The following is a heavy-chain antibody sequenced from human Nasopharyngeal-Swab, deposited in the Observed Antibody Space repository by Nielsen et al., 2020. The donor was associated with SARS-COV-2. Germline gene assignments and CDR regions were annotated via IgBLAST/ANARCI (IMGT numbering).Heavy chain of an antibody. V-gene: IGHV1-69*13. Sequence: SVKVSCKASGGTFSSYAISWVRQAPGQGLEWIGGIIPIFGTANYAQKFQGRVTITADESTSTAYMELSSLRSEDTAVYYCARPTRGYSGYDYLDYWGQGTLVTVSS. CDR1: GGTFSSYA. CDR3: ARPTRGYSGYDYLDY. D-gene: IGHD5-12*01. J-gene: IGHJ4*02. CDR2: IIPIFGTA.